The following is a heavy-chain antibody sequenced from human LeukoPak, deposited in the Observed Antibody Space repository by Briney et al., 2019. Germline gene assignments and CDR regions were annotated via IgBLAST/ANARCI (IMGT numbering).Heavy chain of an antibody. V-gene: IGHV3-23*01. Sequence: PGGSLRLSCAASGFTFSSYAMSWVRQAPGKGLEWVSAISGSGGSTYYADSVKGRFTISRDNAKNPLYLQMNSLRAENTAVYYCARETQYSYGYNYFDYWGQGTLVTVSS. CDR2: ISGSGGST. J-gene: IGHJ4*02. CDR3: ARETQYSYGYNYFDY. CDR1: GFTFSSYA. D-gene: IGHD5-18*01.